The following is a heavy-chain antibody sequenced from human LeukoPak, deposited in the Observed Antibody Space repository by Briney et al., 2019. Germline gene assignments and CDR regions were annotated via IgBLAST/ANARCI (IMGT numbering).Heavy chain of an antibody. Sequence: LSQTLSLTCAISGDTLVTNNVAWNWIRQSPSRGLEWLGRTYLRSNWYNEYAVSVKSRITINPDTSRNHFSLQPNSVIPEDTAVYYCTRGKYSGFDIWGQGTMVTVSS. D-gene: IGHD2-21*01. CDR3: TRGKYSGFDI. CDR2: TYLRSNWYN. V-gene: IGHV6-1*01. CDR1: GDTLVTNNVA. J-gene: IGHJ3*02.